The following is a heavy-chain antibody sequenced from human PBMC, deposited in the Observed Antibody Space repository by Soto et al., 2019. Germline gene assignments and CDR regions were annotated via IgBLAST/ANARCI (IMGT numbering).Heavy chain of an antibody. CDR3: ARVTYYYDSSGSWAYDAFDI. J-gene: IGHJ3*02. Sequence: SLRLSCAASGFTVSRNYMSWVRQAPEKGLEWVSLIYSGGSTYYPDSVKGRFTISRDNSKNTLYLQMNSLRAEDTAVYYCARVTYYYDSSGSWAYDAFDIWGQGTMVTVSS. CDR2: IYSGGST. V-gene: IGHV3-66*01. CDR1: GFTVSRNY. D-gene: IGHD3-22*01.